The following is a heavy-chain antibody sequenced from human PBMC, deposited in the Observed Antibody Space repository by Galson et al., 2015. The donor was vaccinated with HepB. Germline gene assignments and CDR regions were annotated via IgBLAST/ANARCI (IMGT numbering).Heavy chain of an antibody. J-gene: IGHJ4*02. D-gene: IGHD6-13*01. CDR1: GYTFTGYY. V-gene: IGHV1-2*02. Sequence: SVKVSCKGSGYTFTGYYIHWVRQAPGQGLEWMGWINPKSGGTKYAQKFQGRVTMTRDTSISTAYMELSRLKSDDTAVYYWARDLFSSSWYDMGDYWGQGTLVTVSS. CDR2: INPKSGGT. CDR3: ARDLFSSSWYDMGDY.